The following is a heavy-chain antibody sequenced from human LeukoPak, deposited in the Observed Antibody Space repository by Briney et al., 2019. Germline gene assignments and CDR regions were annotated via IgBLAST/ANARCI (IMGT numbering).Heavy chain of an antibody. CDR3: ARSRRGGVWGSYRTFFDY. V-gene: IGHV3-48*01. CDR2: ISSSSSTI. CDR1: GFTFSSYS. Sequence: GGSLRLSCAASGFTFSSYSMNWVRQAPGKGLEWVSYISSSSSTIYYAGSVKGRFTISRDNAKNSLYLQMNSLRAEDTAVYYCARSRRGGVWGSYRTFFDYWGQGTLVTVSS. D-gene: IGHD3-16*02. J-gene: IGHJ4*02.